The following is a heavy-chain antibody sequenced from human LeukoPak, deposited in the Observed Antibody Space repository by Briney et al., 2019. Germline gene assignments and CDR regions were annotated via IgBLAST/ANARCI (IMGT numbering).Heavy chain of an antibody. D-gene: IGHD6-13*01. CDR3: AKDLVTGRYSGSWHGFDY. CDR1: GFSFSDYV. J-gene: IGHJ4*02. Sequence: GGFLRLSCAVSGFSFSDYVMSWVRQAPGKGLEWVSGISGSGGSTYYADSVGGHFTISRDNAKNILYLQMHSLSAEDTAIYYCAKDLVTGRYSGSWHGFDYWGQGTPVTVSS. CDR2: ISGSGGST. V-gene: IGHV3-23*01.